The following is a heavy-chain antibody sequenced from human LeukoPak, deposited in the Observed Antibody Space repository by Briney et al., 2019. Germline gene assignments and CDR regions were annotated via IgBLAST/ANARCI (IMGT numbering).Heavy chain of an antibody. Sequence: PGGSLRLSCAASGFPLSSYNMNWVRQAPGKGLEWVSYISSSSNTIYYADSVKGRFTISRDNAKNSLYLQMNSLRAADTAVYYCARAPRGGLRPYYSDYWGQRTLVTVSS. CDR1: GFPLSSYN. V-gene: IGHV3-48*04. D-gene: IGHD5-12*01. CDR3: ARAPRGGLRPYYSDY. J-gene: IGHJ4*02. CDR2: ISSSSNTI.